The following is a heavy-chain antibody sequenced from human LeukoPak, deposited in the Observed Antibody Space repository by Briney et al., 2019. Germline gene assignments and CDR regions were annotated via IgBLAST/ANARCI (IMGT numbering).Heavy chain of an antibody. Sequence: SETLSLTCTVPGGSISSYYWSWIRQPPGKGLEWIGNIYYSGSTNYNPSLKSRVTISVDTSKNQFSLKLSSVTAADTAVYYCARAAWGVSAAYFDYWGQGTLVTVSS. V-gene: IGHV4-59*01. CDR2: IYYSGST. D-gene: IGHD3-16*01. CDR3: ARAAWGVSAAYFDY. J-gene: IGHJ4*02. CDR1: GGSISSYY.